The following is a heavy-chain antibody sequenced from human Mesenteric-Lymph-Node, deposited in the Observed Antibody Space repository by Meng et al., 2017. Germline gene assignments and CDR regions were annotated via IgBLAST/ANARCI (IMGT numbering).Heavy chain of an antibody. CDR3: ARDRIRIVVVAASGAFDI. Sequence: LRLSCTVSGGSISSSSYYWGWICQPPGKGLEWIGSIYYSGSTYYNPSLKSRVTISVDTSKNQFSLKLSSVTAADTAVYYCARDRIRIVVVAASGAFDIWGQGKKV. D-gene: IGHD2-15*01. CDR1: GGSISSSSYY. V-gene: IGHV4-39*07. CDR2: IYYSGST. J-gene: IGHJ3*02.